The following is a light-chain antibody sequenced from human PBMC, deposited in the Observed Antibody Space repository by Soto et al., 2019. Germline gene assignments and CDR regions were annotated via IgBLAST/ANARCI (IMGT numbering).Light chain of an antibody. Sequence: EIVLTQSPGTLSLSPGERATLSCRASQSVSSSYLAWYQQKPGQAPRLLIYGASSRATGIPDRFSGSGSGTDFTLTISRLEPEDFAAYYCLQTYTVPRTFGQGTNLDIK. CDR2: GAS. CDR3: LQTYTVPRT. V-gene: IGKV3-20*01. CDR1: QSVSSSY. J-gene: IGKJ2*01.